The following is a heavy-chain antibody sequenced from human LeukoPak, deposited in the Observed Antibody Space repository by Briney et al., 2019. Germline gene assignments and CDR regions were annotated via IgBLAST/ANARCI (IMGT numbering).Heavy chain of an antibody. CDR3: ATIQQGGAKFEY. Sequence: SETLSLTCTVSGGSVTSYYWTWIRQSPGKGLECIGYIYYSGTTHYNPSLKSRVTILVDTSKNQFSLNLDSVTPADTAVYYCATIQQGGAKFEYWGAGIPVTVSS. CDR1: GGSVTSYY. CDR2: IYYSGTT. V-gene: IGHV4-59*02. J-gene: IGHJ4*02. D-gene: IGHD1-1*01.